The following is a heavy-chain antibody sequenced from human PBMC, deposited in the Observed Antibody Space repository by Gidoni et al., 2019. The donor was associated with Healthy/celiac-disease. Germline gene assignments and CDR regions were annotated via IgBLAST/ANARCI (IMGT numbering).Heavy chain of an antibody. CDR2: IWYDGSNK. D-gene: IGHD3-22*01. Sequence: VHLVYSVGGVVLSGRSRRVSCAACGVPFGSYGMHWVRQAPGKGLEWVAVIWYDGSNKYYADSVKGRFTISRDNSKNTLYLQMNSLRAEDTAVYYCAREPNFDYYDSSGYPIDYWGQGTLVTVSS. CDR3: AREPNFDYYDSSGYPIDY. V-gene: IGHV3-33*01. J-gene: IGHJ4*02. CDR1: GVPFGSYG.